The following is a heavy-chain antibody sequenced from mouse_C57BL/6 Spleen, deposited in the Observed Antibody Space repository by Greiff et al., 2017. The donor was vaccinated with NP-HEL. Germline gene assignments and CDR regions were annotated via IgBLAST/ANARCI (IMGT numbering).Heavy chain of an antibody. D-gene: IGHD2-4*01. CDR1: GYTFTDYE. V-gene: IGHV1-15*01. Sequence: QVQLQQSGAELVRPGASVTLSCKASGYTFTDYEMHWVKQTPVHGLEWIGAIDPETGGTAYNQKFKGKAILTADKSSSTAYMELRSLTSEDSAVYYCTRRNYDYGAWFAYWGQGTLVTVSA. CDR3: TRRNYDYGAWFAY. J-gene: IGHJ3*01. CDR2: IDPETGGT.